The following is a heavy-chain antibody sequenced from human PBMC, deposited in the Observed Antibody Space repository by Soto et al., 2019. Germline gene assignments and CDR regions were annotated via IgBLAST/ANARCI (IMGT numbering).Heavy chain of an antibody. Sequence: GGSLRLSCAASGFTFSRYLMSWIRQAPGKGLEWVANIKEDGSQKWYVDSVKGRFTISRDNVKNSLYLQMNRLRVEDTAVYYCARGDYYDVSGPFSDAFDIWGQGTMVTVSS. CDR3: ARGDYYDVSGPFSDAFDI. J-gene: IGHJ3*02. CDR2: IKEDGSQK. CDR1: GFTFSRYL. V-gene: IGHV3-7*04. D-gene: IGHD3-22*01.